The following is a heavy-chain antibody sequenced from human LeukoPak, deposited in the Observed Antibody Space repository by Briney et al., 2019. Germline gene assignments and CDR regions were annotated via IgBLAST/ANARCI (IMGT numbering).Heavy chain of an antibody. CDR2: ISAYNGNT. V-gene: IGHV1-18*01. CDR1: GYTFTSYG. Sequence: GASVKVSCKASGYTFTSYGISWVRQAPGQGLEWMGWISAYNGNTNYAQKLQGRVTMTTDTSTSTAYMELRSLRSDDTAYYFCARVQYYNILTGSFQYWGQGTLVTVSS. CDR3: ARVQYYNILTGSFQY. J-gene: IGHJ4*02. D-gene: IGHD3-9*01.